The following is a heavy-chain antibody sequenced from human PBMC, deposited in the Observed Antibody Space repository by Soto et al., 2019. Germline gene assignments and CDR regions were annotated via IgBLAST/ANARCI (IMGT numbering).Heavy chain of an antibody. J-gene: IGHJ1*01. CDR2: ISWNSGSI. D-gene: IGHD6-13*01. CDR3: AKGLGSSWRRIQH. V-gene: IGHV3-9*01. Sequence: EVQLVESGGGLVQPGRSLRLSCAASGFTFDDYAMHWVRQAPGKGLEWVSGISWNSGSIGYADSVKGRFTISRDNAKNSLYLQMNSLRAEDTALYYCAKGLGSSWRRIQHWGQGTLVTVSS. CDR1: GFTFDDYA.